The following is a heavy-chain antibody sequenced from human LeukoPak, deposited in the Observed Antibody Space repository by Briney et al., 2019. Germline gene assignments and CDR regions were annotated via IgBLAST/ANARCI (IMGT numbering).Heavy chain of an antibody. V-gene: IGHV4-59*08. J-gene: IGHJ4*02. D-gene: IGHD6-19*01. CDR1: GGSISGYY. Sequence: SETLSLTCTVSGGSISGYYWGWIRQPPGKGPEWIGYIYYSASTNYNPSLKSRVTISVDTSKNQFSLKMNSVTAADTAVYYCARLASSGWSHCDYWGQGTLVTVSS. CDR3: ARLASSGWSHCDY. CDR2: IYYSAST.